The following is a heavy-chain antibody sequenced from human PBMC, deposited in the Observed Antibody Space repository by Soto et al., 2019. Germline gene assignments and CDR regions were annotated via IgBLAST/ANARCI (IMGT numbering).Heavy chain of an antibody. J-gene: IGHJ6*02. Sequence: GESLKISCKGSGYSFTSYWVTWVRQMPGKGLEWMGIIYPGDSDTRYSPSFQGQVTISADKSISTAYLQWSSLKASDTAMYYCARSLGEARYYYYYGMDVWGQGTTVTVSS. V-gene: IGHV5-51*01. CDR2: IYPGDSDT. CDR1: GYSFTSYW. CDR3: ARSLGEARYYYYYGMDV.